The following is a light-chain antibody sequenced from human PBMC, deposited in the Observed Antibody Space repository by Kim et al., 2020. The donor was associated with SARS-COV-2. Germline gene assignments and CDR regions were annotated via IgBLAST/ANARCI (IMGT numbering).Light chain of an antibody. J-gene: IGKJ1*01. CDR1: QSVGSN. CDR2: GAS. CDR3: QQYDDWPPWT. Sequence: VSPGDRATLSCRASQSVGSNVAWYQQKTGQAPRLLIYGASTRATGIPARFSGSGSGTEFTLTISSLQSEDLAVYFCQQYDDWPPWTFGQGTKVEI. V-gene: IGKV3-15*01.